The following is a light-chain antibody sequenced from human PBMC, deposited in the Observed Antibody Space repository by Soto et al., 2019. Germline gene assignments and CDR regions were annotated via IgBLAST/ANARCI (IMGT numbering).Light chain of an antibody. CDR1: SSNIGSTT. V-gene: IGLV1-44*01. CDR2: NNN. Sequence: QSVLTQPPSASGTPGQRVTIACSGSSSNIGSTTVKWYQQLPGTAPKLLIYNNNQRPSGVPDRFSGSKSVTSASLAISGLQSEDEADYYCAAWDDSLNGVVFGGGTKLTAL. CDR3: AAWDDSLNGVV. J-gene: IGLJ3*02.